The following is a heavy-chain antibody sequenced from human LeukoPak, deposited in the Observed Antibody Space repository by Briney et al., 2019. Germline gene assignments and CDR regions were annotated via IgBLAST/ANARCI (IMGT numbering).Heavy chain of an antibody. V-gene: IGHV1-8*01. D-gene: IGHD3-10*01. CDR2: MNPNSGDT. Sequence: ASVKVSCKASGYTFTSYDINWVRQATGQGLEWMGWMNPNSGDTGYVQKFQGRVTMTRDTSTSTVYMELSSLRSEDTAVYYCARAQAQAYGSGSYYIPVISGSDYWGQGTLVTVSS. CDR1: GYTFTSYD. CDR3: ARAQAQAYGSGSYYIPVISGSDY. J-gene: IGHJ4*02.